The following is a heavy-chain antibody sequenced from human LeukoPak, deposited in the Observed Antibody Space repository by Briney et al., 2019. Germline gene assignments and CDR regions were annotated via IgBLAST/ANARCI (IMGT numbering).Heavy chain of an antibody. CDR1: RYTLTELS. Sequence: ASVKVSCMVSRYTLTELSMHWARQAPGKGLEWMGGFDPEDGETIYAQKFQGRVTMTEDTSTDTAYMELSSLRSEDTAVYYCATGQNYDFWSGFFFYWGQGTLVTVSS. J-gene: IGHJ4*02. CDR2: FDPEDGET. V-gene: IGHV1-24*01. CDR3: ATGQNYDFWSGFFFY. D-gene: IGHD3-3*01.